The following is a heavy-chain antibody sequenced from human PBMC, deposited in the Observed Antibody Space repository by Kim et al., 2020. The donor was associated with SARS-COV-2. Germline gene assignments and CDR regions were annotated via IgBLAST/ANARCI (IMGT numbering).Heavy chain of an antibody. V-gene: IGHV3-30*18. J-gene: IGHJ6*02. CDR2: ISYDGSNK. D-gene: IGHD6-6*01. CDR3: AKEKRIAAHRHYYYGMDV. Sequence: GGSLRLSCAASGFTFSSYGMHWVRQAPGKGLEWVAVISYDGSNKYYADSVKGRFTISRDNSKNTLYLQMNSLRAEDTAVYYCAKEKRIAAHRHYYYGMDVWGQGTTVTVSS. CDR1: GFTFSSYG.